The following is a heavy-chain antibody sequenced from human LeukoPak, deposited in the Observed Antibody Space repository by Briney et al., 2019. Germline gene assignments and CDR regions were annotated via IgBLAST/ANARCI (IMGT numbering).Heavy chain of an antibody. CDR2: IIPILGIA. V-gene: IGHV1-69*04. CDR1: GGTFSSYA. Sequence: GASVKVSFKASGGTFSSYAISWVRQAPGQGLEWMGRIIPILGIANYAQKFQGRVTITADKSTSTAYMELSSLRSEDTAVYYCASLYSGYDGDAFDIWGQGTMVTVSS. D-gene: IGHD5-12*01. J-gene: IGHJ3*02. CDR3: ASLYSGYDGDAFDI.